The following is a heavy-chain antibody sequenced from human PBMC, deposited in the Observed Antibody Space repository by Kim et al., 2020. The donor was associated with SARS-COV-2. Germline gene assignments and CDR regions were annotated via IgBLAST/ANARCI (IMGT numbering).Heavy chain of an antibody. V-gene: IGHV3-48*03. CDR2: INTDGTSD. D-gene: IGHD2-8*02. CDR3: VRDSGTGVSSTTHHFDF. J-gene: IGHJ4*02. Sequence: GGSLRLSCTASDFTLGSYEMNWVRQAPGKGLEWVSYINTDGTSDVYADSVRGRFTISRDNAKNSLFLQMNSLRAEDSAVYYCVRDSGTGVSSTTHHFDFWGQGTLVTVSS. CDR1: DFTLGSYE.